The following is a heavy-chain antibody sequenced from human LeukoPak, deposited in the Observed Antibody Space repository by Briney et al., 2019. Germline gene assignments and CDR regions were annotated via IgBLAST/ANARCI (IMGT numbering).Heavy chain of an antibody. D-gene: IGHD3-10*01. Sequence: GGSLRLSCAASGFTFSSYGMHWVRQAPGKGLEWVAVILSDGSKEFYTDSVKGRFTISRDNSKNTLYLQMNSLRAEDTAVYYCAKDIRYYGSGSPNAFDIWGQGTMVTVSS. CDR1: GFTFSSYG. J-gene: IGHJ3*02. CDR2: ILSDGSKE. CDR3: AKDIRYYGSGSPNAFDI. V-gene: IGHV3-33*06.